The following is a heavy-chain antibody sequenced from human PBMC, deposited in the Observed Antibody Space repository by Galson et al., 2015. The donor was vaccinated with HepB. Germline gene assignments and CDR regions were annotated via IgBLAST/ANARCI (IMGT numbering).Heavy chain of an antibody. CDR1: GFTFSSYA. Sequence: SLRLSCAASGFTFSSYAMSWVRQAPGKGLEWVSAISGSGGSTYYADSVKGRFTISRDNSKNTLYLQMNSLRAEDTAVYYCAKGGMATPYFTFDAFDIWGQGKMVTVSS. D-gene: IGHD5-24*01. CDR2: ISGSGGST. J-gene: IGHJ3*02. CDR3: AKGGMATPYFTFDAFDI. V-gene: IGHV3-23*01.